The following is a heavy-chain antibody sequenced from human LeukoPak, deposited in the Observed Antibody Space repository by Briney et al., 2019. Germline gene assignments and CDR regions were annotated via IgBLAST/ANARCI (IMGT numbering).Heavy chain of an antibody. D-gene: IGHD2/OR15-2a*01. CDR1: GGSISDNY. V-gene: IGHV4-59*08. CDR2: AYYSGHT. Sequence: SETLSLTCTVSGGSISDNYWSWIRQPPGKGLEWIGYAYYSGHTSYNSSLKSRVTMSLDTSKSQFSLRLSSVTAADTAVYYCAGHHPRNTVDFWGQGTLVTVSS. J-gene: IGHJ4*02. CDR3: AGHHPRNTVDF.